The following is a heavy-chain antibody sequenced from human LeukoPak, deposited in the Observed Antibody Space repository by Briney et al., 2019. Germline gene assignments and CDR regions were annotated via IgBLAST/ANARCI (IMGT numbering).Heavy chain of an antibody. Sequence: SETLSLTCTVSGGFISSYYWSWIRQAPGKGLEWIGYIYYSGITNYNPSLKSRVIISVDKSKNQFSLKLTSVTAADTAVYYCARLQLRHCSRTSCANEFDYWGQGTLVTVSS. V-gene: IGHV4-59*01. CDR2: IYYSGIT. CDR1: GGFISSYY. J-gene: IGHJ4*02. D-gene: IGHD2-2*01. CDR3: ARLQLRHCSRTSCANEFDY.